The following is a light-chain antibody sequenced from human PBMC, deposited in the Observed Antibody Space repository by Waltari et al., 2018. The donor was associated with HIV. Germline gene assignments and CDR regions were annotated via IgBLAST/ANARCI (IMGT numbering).Light chain of an antibody. Sequence: AIQLTQSPPSLPAAVGDRVTITCRTSQGITNAIAWYQQRPGKPPKLLIYEASNLDSGVPSRFSGSGSGTDFTLTISSLQPEDFATYYCQQFQTFPLTFGGGTNIEIK. CDR3: QQFQTFPLT. CDR1: QGITNA. CDR2: EAS. V-gene: IGKV1-13*02. J-gene: IGKJ4*01.